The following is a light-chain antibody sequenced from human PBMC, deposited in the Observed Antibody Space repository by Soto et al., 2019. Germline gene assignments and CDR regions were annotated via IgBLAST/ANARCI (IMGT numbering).Light chain of an antibody. CDR2: GAS. CDR3: QQYGSSLRT. V-gene: IGKV3-20*01. J-gene: IGKJ1*01. CDR1: QSVGSIY. Sequence: DIVLTQSPGTLSLSPGERATLSCRASQSVGSIYLAWYQQKPGQAPRLLIHGASNRASGIPDRFSGSGSGTDFTLTISRLEPEDFAVYYCQQYGSSLRTFGQGTKVDI.